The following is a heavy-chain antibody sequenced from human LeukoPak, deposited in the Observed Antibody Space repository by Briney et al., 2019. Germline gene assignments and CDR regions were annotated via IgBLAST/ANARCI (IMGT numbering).Heavy chain of an antibody. D-gene: IGHD5-18*01. CDR3: ARVPLQLSAMDV. CDR1: GGSISSYY. CDR2: IYYSGST. J-gene: IGHJ6*03. Sequence: PSETLSLTCTVSGGSISSYYWSWIRHPQGPGLELMGYIYYSGSTNYNPSLKSRVTISVDTSKNQFSLKLSSVTAADTALYYCARVPLQLSAMDVWGKGTTVTVSS. V-gene: IGHV4-59*01.